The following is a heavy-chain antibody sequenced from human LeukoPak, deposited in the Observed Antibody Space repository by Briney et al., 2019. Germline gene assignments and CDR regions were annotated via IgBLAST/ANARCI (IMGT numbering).Heavy chain of an antibody. J-gene: IGHJ4*02. CDR2: IYYSGST. D-gene: IGHD4-17*01. CDR3: AGGQRTMTTVTSFDY. CDR1: GGSISSSSYY. V-gene: IGHV4-39*02. Sequence: SETLSLTCTVSGGSISSSSYYWGWIRQPPGKGLEWIGSIYYSGSTYYNPSLKSRVTISVDTSKNQFSLKLSPVTAADTAVYYCAGGQRTMTTVTSFDYWGQGTLVTVSS.